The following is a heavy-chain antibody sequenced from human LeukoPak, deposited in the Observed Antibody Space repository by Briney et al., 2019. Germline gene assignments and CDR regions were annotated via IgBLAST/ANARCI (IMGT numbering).Heavy chain of an antibody. V-gene: IGHV3-72*01. CDR3: IRVTSSGYYPGDY. J-gene: IGHJ4*02. CDR1: GFTFCDHY. D-gene: IGHD3-22*01. CDR2: SRNKANSYTT. Sequence: GGSLRLSCAASGFTFCDHYMDWVRQAPGKGLEWVGRSRNKANSYTTEYAASVKGRFSISRDDSKDSLDLQMDSLKTEDTAVYYCIRVTSSGYYPGDYWGQGTLVTVSS.